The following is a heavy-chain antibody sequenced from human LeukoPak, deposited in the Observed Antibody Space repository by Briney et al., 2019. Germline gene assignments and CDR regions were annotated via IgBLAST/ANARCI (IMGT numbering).Heavy chain of an antibody. CDR3: ARGGSGSYFSWLDP. V-gene: IGHV1-2*02. Sequence: ASVKVSRKASGYTFTGYYIHWVRQAPGRGLECMGWINPNSGGTNYAQKFQGRVTMTRDTSISTAYVELSRLRSDDTAVYYCARGGSGSYFSWLDPWGQGTLVTVSS. D-gene: IGHD3-10*01. CDR1: GYTFTGYY. CDR2: INPNSGGT. J-gene: IGHJ5*02.